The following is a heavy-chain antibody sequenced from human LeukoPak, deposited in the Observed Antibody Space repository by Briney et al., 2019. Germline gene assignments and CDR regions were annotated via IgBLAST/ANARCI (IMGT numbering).Heavy chain of an antibody. Sequence: PGGSLRLSCAASGFTFSSYGMHWVRQAPGKGLEWVAVISYDGSNKIYEDSVKGRFTISRDNSKNTVYLQMNSLRAEDTAVYYCASDKNYYDSSGYPFDYWGQGTLVTVSS. J-gene: IGHJ4*02. CDR1: GFTFSSYG. V-gene: IGHV3-30*03. CDR3: ASDKNYYDSSGYPFDY. D-gene: IGHD3-22*01. CDR2: ISYDGSNK.